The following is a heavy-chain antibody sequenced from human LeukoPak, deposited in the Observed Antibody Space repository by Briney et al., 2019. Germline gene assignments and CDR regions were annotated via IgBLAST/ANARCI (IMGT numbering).Heavy chain of an antibody. V-gene: IGHV3-43*01. Sequence: GGSLRLSCAASGFTFDDYTMHWVRQAPGKALEWVSLISWDGASTYYTDSVKGRFTISRDNSKNSLSLQMDSLRTEDTALYYCAKDNRYCSRTTCYREYFQHWGQGTLVTVSS. J-gene: IGHJ1*01. CDR1: GFTFDDYT. D-gene: IGHD2-2*02. CDR2: ISWDGAST. CDR3: AKDNRYCSRTTCYREYFQH.